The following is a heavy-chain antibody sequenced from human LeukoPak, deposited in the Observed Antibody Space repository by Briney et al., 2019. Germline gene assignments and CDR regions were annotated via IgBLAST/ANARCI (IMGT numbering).Heavy chain of an antibody. V-gene: IGHV3-48*01. J-gene: IGHJ4*02. Sequence: PGGSLRLSCATSGFTFSNYGMNWVRKAPGKGLEWVSYISSSSGSTSYADSVKGRFTISRDNAQKSLYLQMNSLRAEHTAVYYCATGGATRPGYWGQGTLVTVSS. CDR1: GFTFSNYG. CDR2: ISSSSGST. CDR3: ATGGATRPGY. D-gene: IGHD6-6*01.